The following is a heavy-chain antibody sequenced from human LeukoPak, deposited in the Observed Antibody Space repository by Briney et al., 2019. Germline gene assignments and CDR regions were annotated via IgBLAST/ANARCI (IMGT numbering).Heavy chain of an antibody. CDR3: ARLRGYSYGYFNY. CDR2: IYPGDSDI. D-gene: IGHD5-18*01. J-gene: IGHJ4*02. V-gene: IGHV5-51*01. Sequence: GESLKISCKGSGYSSTSHWIGWVRQMPGKGLEWMGIIYPGDSDIRYSPSFQGQVTISADKSISTAYLQWSSLKASDTAIYYCARLRGYSYGYFNYWGQGTLVTVSS. CDR1: GYSSTSHW.